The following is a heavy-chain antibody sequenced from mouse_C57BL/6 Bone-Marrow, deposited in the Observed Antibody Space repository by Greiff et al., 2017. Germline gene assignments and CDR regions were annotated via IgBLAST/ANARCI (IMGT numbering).Heavy chain of an antibody. Sequence: EVQLQESGGGLVQPTGSLKLSCAASGFTFNTYAMHWVRQAPGKGLEWVARIRSKSSNYATYYADSVKDRFTISRDDSQSMLYLQMNNLKTEDTAMYYWVRGGAPYYSRAWFAYWGQGTLVTVSA. CDR3: VRGGAPYYSRAWFAY. CDR1: GFTFNTYA. D-gene: IGHD2-5*01. J-gene: IGHJ3*01. CDR2: IRSKSSNYAT. V-gene: IGHV10-3*01.